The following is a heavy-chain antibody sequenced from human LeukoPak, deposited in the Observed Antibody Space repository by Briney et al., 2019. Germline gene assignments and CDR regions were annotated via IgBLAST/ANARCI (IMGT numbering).Heavy chain of an antibody. D-gene: IGHD4-17*01. J-gene: IGHJ5*02. CDR3: ARDLGYGALDP. Sequence: GESLRLSCAASGFTLSSYWMNWVRQAPGKGLEWVALINPDGSQTNYVDSVKGRLTISRDNAENSLYLQMNSLRAEDTAVYYCARDLGYGALDPWGQGTLVTVSS. CDR1: GFTLSSYW. CDR2: INPDGSQT. V-gene: IGHV3-7*01.